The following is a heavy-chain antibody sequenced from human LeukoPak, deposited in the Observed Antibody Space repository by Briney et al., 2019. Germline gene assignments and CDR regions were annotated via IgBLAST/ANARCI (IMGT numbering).Heavy chain of an antibody. CDR1: GFTFSSYE. CDR2: ISSSGRSI. Sequence: GGSLRLSCAASGFTFSSYEMNWVRQAPGKGLEWVSYISSSGRSIYYADSVKGRFTISRDNAKNSLYLQMNSLRAEDTAVYYCARLDSSGFDYWGQGTLVTVSS. J-gene: IGHJ4*02. V-gene: IGHV3-48*03. D-gene: IGHD3-22*01. CDR3: ARLDSSGFDY.